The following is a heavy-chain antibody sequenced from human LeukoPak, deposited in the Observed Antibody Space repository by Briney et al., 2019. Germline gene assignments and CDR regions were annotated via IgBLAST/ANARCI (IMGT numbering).Heavy chain of an antibody. CDR3: SKPYPAYDILTGSPREFGY. D-gene: IGHD3-9*01. CDR1: GYTFTSYY. Sequence: ASVKVSCKASGYTFTSYYIHWVRQAPGQGLEWMGWISAYNGNTNYAQKLQGRVTMTTDTSTSTAYMELRSLRSDDTAVYYCSKPYPAYDILTGSPREFGYWGQGTLVTVSS. J-gene: IGHJ4*02. CDR2: ISAYNGNT. V-gene: IGHV1-18*04.